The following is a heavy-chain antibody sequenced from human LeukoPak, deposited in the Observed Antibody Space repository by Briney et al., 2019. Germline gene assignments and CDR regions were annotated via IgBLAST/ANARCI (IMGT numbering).Heavy chain of an antibody. J-gene: IGHJ6*03. D-gene: IGHD6-13*01. V-gene: IGHV3-7*01. CDR2: IKQDGSEK. CDR3: ARGRDSSSWYTYYYYYYYMDV. Sequence: GSLRLSCAASGFTFSSYWMSWVRQAPGKGLEWVANIKQDGSEKYYVDSVKGRFTISRDNAKNSLYLQMNSLRTEDTAVYYCARGRDSSSWYTYYYYYYYMDVWGKGTTVTVPS. CDR1: GFTFSSYW.